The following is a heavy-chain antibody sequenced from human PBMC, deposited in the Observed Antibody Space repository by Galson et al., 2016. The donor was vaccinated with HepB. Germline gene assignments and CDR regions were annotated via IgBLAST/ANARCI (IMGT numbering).Heavy chain of an antibody. Sequence: SLRLSCAASGFTFSTYSMSWVRQAPGRGLEWVSSTGTGNGYKYYADSVKGRVTIPRDDAKNSMYLQMDSLRAEDTAIYYCVKSSEGLLRYSGMDVWGQGTTVTVSS. CDR2: TGTGNGYK. D-gene: IGHD2/OR15-2a*01. CDR1: GFTFSTYS. CDR3: VKSSEGLLRYSGMDV. V-gene: IGHV3-21*01. J-gene: IGHJ6*02.